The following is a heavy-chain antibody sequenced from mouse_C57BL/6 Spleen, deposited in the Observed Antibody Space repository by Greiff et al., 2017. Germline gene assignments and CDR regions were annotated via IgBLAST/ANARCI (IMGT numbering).Heavy chain of an antibody. Sequence: QVQLQQSGAELVRPGASVTLSCKASGYTFTDYEMHWVKQTPVHGLEWIGAIDPETGGTAYNQKFKGKAILTADKSSSTAYMELRSLTSEDSAVYYCTLFITTVVAHYFDYWGQGTTLTVSS. CDR1: GYTFTDYE. CDR3: TLFITTVVAHYFDY. CDR2: IDPETGGT. D-gene: IGHD1-1*01. J-gene: IGHJ2*01. V-gene: IGHV1-15*01.